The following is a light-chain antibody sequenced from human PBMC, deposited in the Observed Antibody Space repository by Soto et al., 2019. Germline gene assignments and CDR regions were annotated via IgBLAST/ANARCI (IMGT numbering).Light chain of an antibody. V-gene: IGKV1-5*01. CDR2: GAS. CDR1: QTISSW. J-gene: IGKJ3*01. Sequence: DIQMTQSPSTLSASVGDRVTITCRASQTISSWLAWYQQKPGKAPKLLIYGASTLQGGVPSRFSGSGSGTDFTLTVSSLHPEDLATYYCQQLFVYPPTFGPGTKGDMK. CDR3: QQLFVYPPT.